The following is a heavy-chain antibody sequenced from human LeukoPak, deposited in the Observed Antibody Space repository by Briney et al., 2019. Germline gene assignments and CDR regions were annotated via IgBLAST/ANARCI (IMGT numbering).Heavy chain of an antibody. CDR1: GGSISTNDYY. CDR3: AKITPGDYARERFNWFDP. CDR2: IYYSGST. Sequence: PSETLSLTCTVSGGSISTNDYYWGWIRQPPGKGLDWIGNIYYSGSTYYNPSLQSRVTISVDTSKNQFSLKLSSVTAADTAVYYCAKITPGDYARERFNWFDPWGQGTLVTVSS. V-gene: IGHV4-39*07. D-gene: IGHD4-17*01. J-gene: IGHJ5*02.